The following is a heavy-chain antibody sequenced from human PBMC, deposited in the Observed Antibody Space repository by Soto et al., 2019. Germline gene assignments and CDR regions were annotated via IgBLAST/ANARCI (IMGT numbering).Heavy chain of an antibody. Sequence: QVQLVESGGGVVQPGRSLRLSCAASGFTFSSYGMHWVRQAPGKGLEWVAVISYDGSNKYYADSVKGRVTISRDNSKNTLYLQMNSLRAEDTAVYYCAKPKSGSYHLMDYWGQGTLVTVSS. V-gene: IGHV3-30*18. CDR3: AKPKSGSYHLMDY. CDR1: GFTFSSYG. CDR2: ISYDGSNK. J-gene: IGHJ4*02. D-gene: IGHD1-26*01.